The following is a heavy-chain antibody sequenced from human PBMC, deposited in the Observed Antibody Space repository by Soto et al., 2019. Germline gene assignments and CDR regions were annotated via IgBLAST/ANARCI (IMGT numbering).Heavy chain of an antibody. CDR1: GDSIIAYS. CDR2: IHYNGNT. Sequence: PSETLSLTCTVSGDSIIAYSWSWVRQPPGKGLEWIGNIHYNGNTNYNPSLKSRVTISVDTSKNQFSLKLSSVTAADTAVYYCMLGSGWKDFDYWGQGTLVTVSS. V-gene: IGHV4-59*08. J-gene: IGHJ4*02. CDR3: MLGSGWKDFDY. D-gene: IGHD3-22*01.